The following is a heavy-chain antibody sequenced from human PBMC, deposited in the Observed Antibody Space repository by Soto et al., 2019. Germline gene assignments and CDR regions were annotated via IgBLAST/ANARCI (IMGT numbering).Heavy chain of an antibody. V-gene: IGHV1-69*06. CDR2: IIPIYDSP. CDR3: AASTFLSGVSGYFHLDF. D-gene: IGHD3-3*01. Sequence: SMKVSCKSSGDTFNNYSISWVRQAPGQGLQCMGGIIPIYDSPSYAQGSHNRVTITADRSTSTAHLELNGLTSEDTAVYYCAASTFLSGVSGYFHLDFWGQGTLVTVSS. J-gene: IGHJ4*02. CDR1: GDTFNNYS.